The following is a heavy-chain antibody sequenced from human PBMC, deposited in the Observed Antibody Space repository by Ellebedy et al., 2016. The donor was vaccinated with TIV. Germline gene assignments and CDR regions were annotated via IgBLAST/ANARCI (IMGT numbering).Heavy chain of an antibody. D-gene: IGHD2-15*01. CDR2: TYDSGNA. CDR1: GDFIGRGGDS. J-gene: IGHJ4*02. CDR3: ARDSGSLAGFDY. Sequence: MPSETLSLTCSVSGDFIGRGGDSWTWVRQSPGKGLEWIGFTYDSGNAYYNPSLKSPVSISVDLSKNQFSLRLNSVTAADTAVYYCARDSGSLAGFDYWGPGALVTVSS. V-gene: IGHV4-30-2*06.